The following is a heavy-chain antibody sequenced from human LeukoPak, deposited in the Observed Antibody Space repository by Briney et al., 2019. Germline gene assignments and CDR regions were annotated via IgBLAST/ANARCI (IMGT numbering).Heavy chain of an antibody. CDR2: ISYDGSNK. D-gene: IGHD6-19*01. CDR1: GFTFSSYG. Sequence: GRSLRLSCAASGFTFSSYGMHWVRQAPGKGLEWVAVISYDGSNKYYADSMKGRFTISRDNSKNTLYLQMNSLRAEDTAVYYCAKGLGGEWLEYFDYWGQGTLVTVSS. J-gene: IGHJ4*02. V-gene: IGHV3-30*18. CDR3: AKGLGGEWLEYFDY.